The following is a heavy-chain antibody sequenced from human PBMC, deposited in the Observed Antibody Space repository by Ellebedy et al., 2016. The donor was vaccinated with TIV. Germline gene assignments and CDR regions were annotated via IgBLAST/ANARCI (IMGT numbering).Heavy chain of an antibody. D-gene: IGHD7-27*01. CDR3: ARDHPLGIENFDY. CDR2: IRYDGSNR. V-gene: IGHV3-30*02. J-gene: IGHJ4*02. CDR1: GFTFSSFG. Sequence: GESLKISCAASGFTFSSFGMHWVRQAPGKGLEWVAFIRYDGSNRDYADSVKGRFTISRDNSKNTLYLQMNSLRTEDTAVYYCARDHPLGIENFDYWGQGTLVTVSS.